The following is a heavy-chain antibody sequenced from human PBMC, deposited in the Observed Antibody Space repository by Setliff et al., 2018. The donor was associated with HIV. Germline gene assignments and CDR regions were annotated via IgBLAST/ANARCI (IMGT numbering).Heavy chain of an antibody. CDR1: GGSISSGGLY. CDR2: ISSGGGT. CDR3: ARDDTNFFDY. V-gene: IGHV4-31*03. J-gene: IGHJ4*02. Sequence: KTSETLSLTCTVSGGSISSGGLYWNWIRQYPGKGLEWIGYISSGGGTYYNPSLKSRVSISVDTSKNQFSLDLRSVTAADTAIYYCARDDTNFFDYWGQGALVTVSS.